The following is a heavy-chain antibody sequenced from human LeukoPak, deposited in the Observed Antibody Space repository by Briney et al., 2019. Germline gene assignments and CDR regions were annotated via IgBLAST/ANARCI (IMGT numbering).Heavy chain of an antibody. J-gene: IGHJ4*02. V-gene: IGHV5-51*01. CDR3: ARADYGGNSAFDY. Sequence: PGGSLRLSCKGSGYSFTSYWIGWVRQMPGKGLEWMGIIYPGDSDTRYSPSFQGQVTISADKSISTAYLQWSSLKASDTTMYYCARADYGGNSAFDYWGQGTLVTVSS. CDR2: IYPGDSDT. CDR1: GYSFTSYW. D-gene: IGHD4-23*01.